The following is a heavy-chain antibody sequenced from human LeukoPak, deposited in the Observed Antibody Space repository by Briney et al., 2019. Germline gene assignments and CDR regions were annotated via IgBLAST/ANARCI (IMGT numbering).Heavy chain of an antibody. CDR3: ARASLSIGGYSSFDY. D-gene: IGHD2-15*01. V-gene: IGHV4-34*01. J-gene: IGHJ4*02. CDR1: GGSFSGYY. CDR2: INHSGST. Sequence: SETLSLTCAVYGGSFSGYYWSWIRQPPGKWLEWIGEINHSGSTNYNPSLKSRVTISVDTSNNQFSLTLSSVTAADTSVYYCARASLSIGGYSSFDYWGRGILVTVSS.